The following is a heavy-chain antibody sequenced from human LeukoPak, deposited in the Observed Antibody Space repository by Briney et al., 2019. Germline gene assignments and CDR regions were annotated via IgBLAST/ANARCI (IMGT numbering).Heavy chain of an antibody. Sequence: GGSLGLSCVVSGFTLSSNAMSWVRQAPGKGLEWVSFIRRSADSTDYADSVKGRFTISRDISKNILYLQMNSLRVDDTAVYYCAKEGYNWNTFFFDSWGQGTLVTVSS. V-gene: IGHV3-23*01. CDR3: AKEGYNWNTFFFDS. CDR1: GFTLSSNA. CDR2: IRRSADST. J-gene: IGHJ4*02. D-gene: IGHD1/OR15-1a*01.